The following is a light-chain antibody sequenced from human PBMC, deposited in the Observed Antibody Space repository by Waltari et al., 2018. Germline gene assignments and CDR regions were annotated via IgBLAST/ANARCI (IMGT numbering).Light chain of an antibody. CDR1: SSDVGGYNY. J-gene: IGLJ1*01. V-gene: IGLV2-11*01. Sequence: QSALTQPRSVSGSPGQSVTISCTGTSSDVGGYNYVSWYQHHPGKAPKLMIYDVNKRPSGVPDRFSGSKSGNTASLTISGLQADDEAEYYCCSYAGSYTSFVFGTGTKVTVL. CDR2: DVN. CDR3: CSYAGSYTSFV.